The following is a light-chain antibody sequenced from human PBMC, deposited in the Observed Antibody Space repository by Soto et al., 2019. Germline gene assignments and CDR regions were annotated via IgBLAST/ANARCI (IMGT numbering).Light chain of an antibody. V-gene: IGKV3-20*01. CDR2: GPS. Sequence: EIVLTQSPGTLSFSPGERATLSCRASQSVSDLAWYQQKPGQAPRLLIYGPSTRATGIPDRVSGSGSGTDFTLTISGLEPEDFAVYYCQQYGSSPWTFGQGTKVDIK. CDR1: QSVSD. CDR3: QQYGSSPWT. J-gene: IGKJ1*01.